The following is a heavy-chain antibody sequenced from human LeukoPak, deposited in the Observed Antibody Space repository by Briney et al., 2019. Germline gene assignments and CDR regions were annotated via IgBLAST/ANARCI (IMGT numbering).Heavy chain of an antibody. V-gene: IGHV4-59*01. CDR3: ARDLGYCSTTSCYTWFDP. J-gene: IGHJ5*02. Sequence: SETLSLTCTVSGGSISSYYWSWIRQPPGKGLEWIGYIYYSGNTNYNPSLKSRLTMSVDTSKSQFSLKLSSVTAADTAVYYCARDLGYCSTTSCYTWFDPWGQGTLVTVSS. CDR2: IYYSGNT. CDR1: GGSISSYY. D-gene: IGHD2-2*02.